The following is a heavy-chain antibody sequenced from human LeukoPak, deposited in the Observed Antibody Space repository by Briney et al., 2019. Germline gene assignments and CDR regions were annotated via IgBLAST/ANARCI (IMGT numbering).Heavy chain of an antibody. CDR2: IYYSGST. J-gene: IGHJ6*03. CDR1: GGSISSGSHY. V-gene: IGHV4-61*01. Sequence: SETLSLTCTVSGGSISSGSHYWSWIRQPPGKGLEWIGYIYYSGSTNYNPSLKSRVTISVDTSKNQFSLKLSSVTAADTAVYYCARARVVWDYYYYMDVWGKGTTVTVSS. CDR3: ARARVVWDYYYYMDV. D-gene: IGHD3-16*01.